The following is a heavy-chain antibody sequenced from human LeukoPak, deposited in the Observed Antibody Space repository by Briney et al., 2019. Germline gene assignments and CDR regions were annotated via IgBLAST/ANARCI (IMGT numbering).Heavy chain of an antibody. D-gene: IGHD3-10*01. Sequence: PSETLSLTCTVSGYSISSGYYWGWIRQPPGKGLEWIGSIYHSGSTYYNPSLKSRVTISVDTSKSQFSLRLNSVTAADTAVYYCARDADPTAYYGSGSSIDYWGQGTLVTVSS. CDR3: ARDADPTAYYGSGSSIDY. CDR2: IYHSGST. J-gene: IGHJ4*02. V-gene: IGHV4-38-2*02. CDR1: GYSISSGYY.